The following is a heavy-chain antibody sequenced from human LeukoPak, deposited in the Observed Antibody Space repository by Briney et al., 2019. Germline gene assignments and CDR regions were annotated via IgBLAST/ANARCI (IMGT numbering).Heavy chain of an antibody. D-gene: IGHD3-22*01. J-gene: IGHJ4*02. Sequence: SETLSLTCAVYGGSFSGYYGSWIRQPPGKGLEWIGEINHSGSTNYNPSLKSRVTISVDTSKNQFSLKLSSVTAADTAVYYCARGPHTGVNYYDSSGYYYWGQGTLVTVSS. V-gene: IGHV4-34*01. CDR2: INHSGST. CDR3: ARGPHTGVNYYDSSGYYY. CDR1: GGSFSGYY.